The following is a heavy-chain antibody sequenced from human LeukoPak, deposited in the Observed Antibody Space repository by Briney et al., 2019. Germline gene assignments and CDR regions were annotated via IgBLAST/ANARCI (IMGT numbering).Heavy chain of an antibody. Sequence: QPGGSLRLSCAASGFTFSSYAMSWVRQAPGKGLEWVSAISGSGGSTYYADSVKGRFTISRDNSKNTLYLQMNSLRAEDTAVYYCAKGRDMVRGVIDYFDYWGQGTLVTVSS. J-gene: IGHJ4*02. CDR3: AKGRDMVRGVIDYFDY. V-gene: IGHV3-23*01. CDR1: GFTFSSYA. CDR2: ISGSGGST. D-gene: IGHD3-10*01.